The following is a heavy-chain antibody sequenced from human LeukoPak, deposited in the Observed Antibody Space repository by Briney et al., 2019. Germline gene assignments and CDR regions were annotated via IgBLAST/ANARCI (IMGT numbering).Heavy chain of an antibody. D-gene: IGHD6-19*01. CDR2: IKQDGSEK. J-gene: IGHJ6*02. CDR3: ARGGTSSGWYYYYYGMDV. CDR1: GFTFSSYW. Sequence: GGSLRLSCAASGFTFSSYWMSWVRQAPGKGLEWVANIKQDGSEKYYVDSVKGRFTISRDNAKNSLYLQMNSLRAEDTAVYYCARGGTSSGWYYYYYGMDVWGQGTMVTVSS. V-gene: IGHV3-7*01.